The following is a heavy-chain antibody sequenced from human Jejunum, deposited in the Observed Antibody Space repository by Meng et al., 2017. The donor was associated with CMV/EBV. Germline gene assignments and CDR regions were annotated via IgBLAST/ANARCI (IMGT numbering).Heavy chain of an antibody. Sequence: FTVTKHWMTWVRQAPGKGLEGVASIKQDGSEKDYVDSVKGRFTISRDNAKNSLYLQMNSLRDEDTAVYHCARHPTDFWSGYYFFDSWGQGTLVTVSS. CDR1: FTVTKHW. CDR3: ARHPTDFWSGYYFFDS. CDR2: IKQDGSEK. V-gene: IGHV3-7*01. D-gene: IGHD3-3*01. J-gene: IGHJ4*02.